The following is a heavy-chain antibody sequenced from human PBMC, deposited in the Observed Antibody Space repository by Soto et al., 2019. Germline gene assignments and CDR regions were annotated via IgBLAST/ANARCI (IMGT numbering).Heavy chain of an antibody. D-gene: IGHD6-13*01. J-gene: IGHJ5*02. V-gene: IGHV3-64D*06. CDR1: GFTFSTYA. CDR2: ISSNGGGT. Sequence: GGFLRLSCSVSGFTFSTYALDWVRQAPWKGLEYVSAISSNGGGTYYEDSVKGRFTISRDNSKNTLYLQMSSLRAEDTAVYYCVKGGSSWYPNWFDPWGQGTLLTASS. CDR3: VKGGSSWYPNWFDP.